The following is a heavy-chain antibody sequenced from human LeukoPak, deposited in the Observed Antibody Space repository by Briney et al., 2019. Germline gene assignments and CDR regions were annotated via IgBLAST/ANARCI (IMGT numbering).Heavy chain of an antibody. J-gene: IGHJ4*02. Sequence: SVKVSCKASGGTFSSYAISWVRQAPGQGLEWMGRIIPIFGTANYAQKFQGRVTITADKSTSTAYMELSSLRSEDTAVYYCARDGMDAHGYSSGWKSYWGQGTLVTVS. CDR2: IIPIFGTA. D-gene: IGHD6-19*01. CDR3: ARDGMDAHGYSSGWKSY. CDR1: GGTFSSYA. V-gene: IGHV1-69*06.